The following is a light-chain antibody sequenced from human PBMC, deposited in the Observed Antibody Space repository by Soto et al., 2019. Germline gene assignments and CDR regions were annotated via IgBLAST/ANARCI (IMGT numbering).Light chain of an antibody. Sequence: QPVLTQPPSVSGAPGQRVTISCTGSSSNIGAGYDVHWYQQLPGTAPKLLIYGNSNRPSGVPDRFSGSKSGTSASLAITGPQAEYEADYYCQSYDSSLSGWVFGGGTKVTVL. CDR3: QSYDSSLSGWV. J-gene: IGLJ3*02. CDR1: SSNIGAGYD. CDR2: GNS. V-gene: IGLV1-40*01.